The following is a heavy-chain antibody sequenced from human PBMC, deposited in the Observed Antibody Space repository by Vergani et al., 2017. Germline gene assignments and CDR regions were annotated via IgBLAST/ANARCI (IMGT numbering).Heavy chain of an antibody. D-gene: IGHD2-2*01. Sequence: QVQLQESGPGLVKPSETLSLTCTVSGGSISSYYWSWIRQPPGKGLEWIGYIYYSGSTNYNPSLKSRVTISVDTSKNQFSLKLSSVTAADTAVYYCARGFEYQRLNWGQGTLVTVSS. V-gene: IGHV4-59*01. J-gene: IGHJ4*02. CDR1: GGSISSYY. CDR3: ARGFEYQRLN. CDR2: IYYSGST.